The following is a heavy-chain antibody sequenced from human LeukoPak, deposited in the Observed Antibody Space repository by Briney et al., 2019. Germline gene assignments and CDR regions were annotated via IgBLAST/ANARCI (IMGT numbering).Heavy chain of an antibody. CDR3: ARDRDSSGWYRSWFDP. V-gene: IGHV3-23*01. J-gene: IGHJ5*02. CDR2: ISGSGGST. Sequence: GGSLRLSCAASGFTFSSYAMSWVRQAPGKGLEWVSAISGSGGSTYYADSVKGRFTISRDNSKNTLYLQMNSLRAEDTAVYYCARDRDSSGWYRSWFDPWGQGTLVTVSS. CDR1: GFTFSSYA. D-gene: IGHD6-19*01.